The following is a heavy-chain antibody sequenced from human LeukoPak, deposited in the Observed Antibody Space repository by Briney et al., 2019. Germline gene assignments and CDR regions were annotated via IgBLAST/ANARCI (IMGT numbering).Heavy chain of an antibody. CDR1: GGSISSGGYY. Sequence: PSQTPSLTCTVSGGSISSGGYYWSWIRQHPGKGLEWIGYIYYSGSTYYNPSLKSRVTISVDTSKNQFSLKLSSVTAADTAVYYCARDKDSSGLDYWGQGTLVTVSS. V-gene: IGHV4-31*03. J-gene: IGHJ4*02. CDR3: ARDKDSSGLDY. D-gene: IGHD3-22*01. CDR2: IYYSGST.